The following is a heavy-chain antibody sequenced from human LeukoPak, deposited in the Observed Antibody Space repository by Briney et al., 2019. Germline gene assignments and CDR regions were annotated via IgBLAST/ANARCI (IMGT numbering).Heavy chain of an antibody. J-gene: IGHJ4*02. CDR1: AFTYRRYW. V-gene: IGHV3-7*01. CDR2: INYDGSEK. D-gene: IGHD2-2*01. Sequence: GGTLGLSHAASAFTYRRYWMTGVRQSRGKGLEGGTNINYDGSEKYYGEAAKGGFTNYRDNAKNSLYLQMNSLRAEDTAVYYCARVIVVVEGASDHFDYWGQGTLATVHS. CDR3: ARVIVVVEGASDHFDY.